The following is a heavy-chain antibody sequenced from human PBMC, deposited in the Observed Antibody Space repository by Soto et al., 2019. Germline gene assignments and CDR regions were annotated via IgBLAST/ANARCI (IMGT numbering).Heavy chain of an antibody. CDR2: IDTIGDT. J-gene: IGHJ4*02. CDR1: GDSLRRGFHH. D-gene: IGHD2-8*01. Sequence: QVQLQESGSGLLKPSQTLSLDCSVSGDSLRRGFHHWSWIRQTPGKGLQLIGYIDTIGDTHYDPSLRNRLNMSIVTTESRFSLKVTSVTAADTAVYYCARGTVYYCPNDKCGFFFDHWGQGALVTVTS. V-gene: IGHV4-31*03. CDR3: ARGTVYYCPNDKCGFFFDH.